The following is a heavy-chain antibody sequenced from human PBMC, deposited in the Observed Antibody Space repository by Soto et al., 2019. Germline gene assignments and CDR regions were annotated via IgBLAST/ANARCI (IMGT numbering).Heavy chain of an antibody. CDR3: ARDTSYYDFWSGYYKAHYYYYMDV. D-gene: IGHD3-3*01. CDR2: IYSGGST. CDR1: GFTVSSNY. Sequence: GGSLRLSCAASGFTVSSNYMSWVRQAPGKGLEWVSVIYSGGSTYYADSVKGRFTISRDNSENTLYLQMNSLRAEDTAVYYCARDTSYYDFWSGYYKAHYYYYMDVWGKGTTVTVSS. J-gene: IGHJ6*03. V-gene: IGHV3-66*01.